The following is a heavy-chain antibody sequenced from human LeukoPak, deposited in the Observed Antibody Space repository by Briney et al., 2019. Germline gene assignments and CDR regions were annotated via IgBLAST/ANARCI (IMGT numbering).Heavy chain of an antibody. V-gene: IGHV4-4*02. CDR1: GGSISSSKW. J-gene: IGHJ6*02. D-gene: IGHD1/OR15-1a*01. CDR3: ARQKWEQQGRDYYFNGLDV. Sequence: SETLSLTCTVSGGSISSSKWWSWVRQSPVKGLEWIGEIYLYGTTNYNPSFTSRVTMSVDRSRNQFSLKLTSVTAADTAVYYCARQKWEQQGRDYYFNGLDVWGPGTTVIVSS. CDR2: IYLYGTT.